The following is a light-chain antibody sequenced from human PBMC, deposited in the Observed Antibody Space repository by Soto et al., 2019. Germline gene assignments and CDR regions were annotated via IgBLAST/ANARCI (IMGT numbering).Light chain of an antibody. CDR3: QQDYNLPPS. Sequence: EILMTQAPATLSKYPGERATLSCRASQSVSSSYLSWYQQKPGQAPRLLIYGASTRATGIPARFSGSGSGTDFTLTISSLQPEDFAVYYCQQDYNLPPSFGQGTKV. CDR1: QSVSSSY. V-gene: IGKV3D-7*01. CDR2: GAS. J-gene: IGKJ1*01.